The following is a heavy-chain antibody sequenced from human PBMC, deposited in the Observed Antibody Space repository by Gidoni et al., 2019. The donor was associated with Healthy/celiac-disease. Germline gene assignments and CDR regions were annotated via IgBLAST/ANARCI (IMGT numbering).Heavy chain of an antibody. CDR1: GFTFSSYG. CDR2: ISYDGSNK. J-gene: IGHJ6*02. Sequence: VQLVESGGGVVKSGRSLRLYCAASGFTFSSYGMHWVRQATGKGLEWVAVISYDGSNKYYSDSVKGRFTISRDNSKNTLYLQMNILRAEDTAVYYCAKDQIHYDILTGYYNVRLYYYYGMDVWGQGTTVTVSS. V-gene: IGHV3-30*18. CDR3: AKDQIHYDILTGYYNVRLYYYYGMDV. D-gene: IGHD3-9*01.